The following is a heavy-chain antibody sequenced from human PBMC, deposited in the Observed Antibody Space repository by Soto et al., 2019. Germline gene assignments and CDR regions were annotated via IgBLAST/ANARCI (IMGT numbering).Heavy chain of an antibody. CDR1: GFTFSSYG. J-gene: IGHJ4*02. V-gene: IGHV3-30*18. CDR2: ISYDGSNK. CDR3: AKDRQGLFDY. Sequence: GGSLRLSCAASGFTFSSYGMHWVRQAPGKGLEWVAVISYDGSNKYYADSVKGRFTISRDNSKNTLYLQMNSLRAEDTAVYYCAKDRQGLFDYWGQGTLVTVSS.